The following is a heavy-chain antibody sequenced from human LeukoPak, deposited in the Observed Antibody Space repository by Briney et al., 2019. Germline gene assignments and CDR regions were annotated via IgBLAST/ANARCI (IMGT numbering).Heavy chain of an antibody. Sequence: SETLSLTCAVYGESFSGYYWSWIRQPPGKGLEWIGEVIHSGSTNYNPSLKSRVTISVDTSKNQFSLKLSSVTAADTAVYYCARDSRARGVDYWGQGTLVTVSS. D-gene: IGHD2/OR15-2a*01. CDR2: VIHSGST. CDR1: GESFSGYY. V-gene: IGHV4-34*12. CDR3: ARDSRARGVDY. J-gene: IGHJ4*02.